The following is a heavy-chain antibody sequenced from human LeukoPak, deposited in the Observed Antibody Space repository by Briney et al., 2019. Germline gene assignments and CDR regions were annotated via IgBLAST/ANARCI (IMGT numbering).Heavy chain of an antibody. CDR1: GYSFSSYW. CDR3: ARHRGYYYGSGSYNWFDP. V-gene: IGHV5-51*01. Sequence: GESLKISCKGLGYSFSSYWNALVRQMPGKGLEWMGIIYSGDSDTIFSPSFQGQVPIPADKSISTAYLQWSSLKASDTAMYYCARHRGYYYGSGSYNWFDPWGQGTLVTVSS. CDR2: IYSGDSDT. J-gene: IGHJ5*02. D-gene: IGHD3-10*01.